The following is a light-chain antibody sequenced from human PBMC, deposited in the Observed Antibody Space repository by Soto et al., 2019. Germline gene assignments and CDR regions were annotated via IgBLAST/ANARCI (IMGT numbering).Light chain of an antibody. V-gene: IGKV3D-15*01. J-gene: IGKJ1*01. CDR1: QSVSTD. CDR3: QQSNSYPWT. CDR2: AAS. Sequence: EIVMTQSPATLSVSPGERATLSCRASQSVSTDLAWYHQKPGQAPRLLIYAASDRATGIPARFSGSGSGTEFTLTISSLQPDDFATYYCQQSNSYPWTFGQGTKVDI.